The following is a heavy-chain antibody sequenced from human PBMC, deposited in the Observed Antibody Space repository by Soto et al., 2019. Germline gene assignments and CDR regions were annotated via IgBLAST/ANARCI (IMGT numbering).Heavy chain of an antibody. D-gene: IGHD5-18*01. CDR3: ARGKRRHIIRGYSYGHPNYYGMDV. CDR1: GFTVSSNY. CDR2: IYSGGST. Sequence: GGSLRLSCAASGFTVSSNYMSWVRQAPGKGLEWVSVIYSGGSTYYADSVKGRFTISRDNSRNTLYLQMNSLRAEDTAVYYCARGKRRHIIRGYSYGHPNYYGMDVWGQGTTVTVSS. V-gene: IGHV3-53*01. J-gene: IGHJ6*02.